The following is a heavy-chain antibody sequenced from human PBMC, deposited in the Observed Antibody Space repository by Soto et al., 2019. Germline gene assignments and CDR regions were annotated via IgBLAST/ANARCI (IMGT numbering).Heavy chain of an antibody. CDR2: IYSGGST. Sequence: EVQLVESGGGLVQPGGSLRLSCAASGFTVSSNYMSWVRQAPGKGLEWVSVIYSGGSTYYADSVKGRFTISRDNSKNTRYVQMNILRAEDTAVYYCARTYCSGGSCYFDYWGQGALVTVSS. CDR3: ARTYCSGGSCYFDY. CDR1: GFTVSSNY. J-gene: IGHJ4*02. D-gene: IGHD2-15*01. V-gene: IGHV3-66*01.